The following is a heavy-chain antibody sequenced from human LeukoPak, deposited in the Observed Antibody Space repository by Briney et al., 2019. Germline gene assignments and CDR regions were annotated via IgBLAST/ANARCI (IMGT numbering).Heavy chain of an antibody. D-gene: IGHD3-22*01. Sequence: SETLSLTCTVSGGSISSDGYYWIWIRPHPGQGLVWIGYIYYSGSTYYNPSLKSRVTISVDTSKNQFSLKLSSVTAADTAVYYCASGVADSSAYFSWGQGTLVTVSS. V-gene: IGHV4-31*03. CDR2: IYYSGST. CDR3: ASGVADSSAYFS. CDR1: GGSISSDGYY. J-gene: IGHJ4*02.